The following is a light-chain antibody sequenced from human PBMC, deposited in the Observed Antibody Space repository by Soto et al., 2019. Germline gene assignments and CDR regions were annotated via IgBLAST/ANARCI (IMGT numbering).Light chain of an antibody. CDR1: QSISTY. CDR3: QKYNSAPLT. Sequence: DIQMTQSPSSLPASVGDRVTITCRASQSISTYLNWYQQKPGKAPQLLIYSASSLQSGVPSRFSGSGSGTDFTLTISSLQPEDVATYYCQKYNSAPLTFGGGTKVDIK. V-gene: IGKV1-39*01. J-gene: IGKJ4*01. CDR2: SAS.